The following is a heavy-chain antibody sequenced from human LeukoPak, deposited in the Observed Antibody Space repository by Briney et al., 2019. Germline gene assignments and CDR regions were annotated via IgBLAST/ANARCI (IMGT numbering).Heavy chain of an antibody. Sequence: PSETLSLTCSVSGGSINNYYWSWIRQPAGEGLQWVGRIYSTGSANYNPSLKSRVTMSVDTSKNQFSLKLSSVTAADTAVYYCARAVDFWSGYSNGGFDPWGQGTLVTVSS. J-gene: IGHJ5*02. CDR3: ARAVDFWSGYSNGGFDP. V-gene: IGHV4-4*07. CDR2: IYSTGSA. D-gene: IGHD3-3*01. CDR1: GGSINNYY.